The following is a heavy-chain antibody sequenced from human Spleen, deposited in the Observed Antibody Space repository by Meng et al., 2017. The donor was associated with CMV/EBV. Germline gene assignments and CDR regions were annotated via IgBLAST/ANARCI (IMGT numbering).Heavy chain of an antibody. D-gene: IGHD1-1*01. V-gene: IGHV4-34*01. CDR2: INHSGST. J-gene: IGHJ4*02. Sequence: GQRRESGPGLVKPSETLSLTCAVYGGSFSGYYWSWIRQPPGKGLEWIGEINHSGSTNYNPSLKSRVTISVDTSKNQFSLKLSSVTAADTAVYYCARGRRPFDYWGQGTLVTVSS. CDR1: GGSFSGYY. CDR3: ARGRRPFDY.